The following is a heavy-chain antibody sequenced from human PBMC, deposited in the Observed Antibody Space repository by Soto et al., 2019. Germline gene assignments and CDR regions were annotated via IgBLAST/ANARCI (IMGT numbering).Heavy chain of an antibody. CDR2: INPNSGGT. D-gene: IGHD6-19*01. J-gene: IGHJ4*02. V-gene: IGHV1-2*02. CDR1: GYTFTGYY. Sequence: ASVKVSCKASGYTFTGYYVHWVRQAPGQGLEWMGWINPNSGGTNYAQKFQGRVTMTRDTSISTVFMDLSRLRSDDTAVFYCARDSGGEEAGTSAHWGQGTLVTVSS. CDR3: ARDSGGEEAGTSAH.